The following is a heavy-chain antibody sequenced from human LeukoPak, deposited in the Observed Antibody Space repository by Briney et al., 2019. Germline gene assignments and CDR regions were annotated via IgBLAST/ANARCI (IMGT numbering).Heavy chain of an antibody. Sequence: PGGSLRLSCAASGFTFSSYAMSWVRQAPGKGLEWVSAISGSGGSTYYADSVKGRFTISRDNSKNTLFLQMNSLRAEDTAVYYCARGGSYPNDPFDIWGQGTMVTVTS. CDR2: ISGSGGST. CDR3: ARGGSYPNDPFDI. V-gene: IGHV3-23*01. D-gene: IGHD1-26*01. J-gene: IGHJ3*02. CDR1: GFTFSSYA.